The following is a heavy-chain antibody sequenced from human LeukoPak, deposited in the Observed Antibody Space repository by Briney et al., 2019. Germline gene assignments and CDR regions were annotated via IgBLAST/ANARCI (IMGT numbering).Heavy chain of an antibody. CDR3: AKGDSYSSGWYDRYYFDY. D-gene: IGHD6-19*01. V-gene: IGHV3-23*01. CDR1: GFTFSSYA. Sequence: GGSLRLSCAASGFTFSSYAMSWVRQAPGKGLEWVSAISGSGGSTYYADSVKGRFTISRDNSKNTLYLQMNSLRAEDTAVYYCAKGDSYSSGWYDRYYFDYWGQGTLVTVSS. J-gene: IGHJ4*02. CDR2: ISGSGGST.